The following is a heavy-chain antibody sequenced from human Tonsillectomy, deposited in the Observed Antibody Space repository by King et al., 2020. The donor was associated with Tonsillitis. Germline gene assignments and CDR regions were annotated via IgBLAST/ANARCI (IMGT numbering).Heavy chain of an antibody. CDR2: IYPGDSDT. CDR3: ARRITMVRGVHAFDI. V-gene: IGHV5-51*01. CDR1: GYSFTSYW. D-gene: IGHD3-10*01. Sequence: VQLVESGAEVKKPGESLKISCKGSGYSFTSYWIGWVRQMPGKGLEWMGIIYPGDSDTRYSPSFQGQVTISADKSIGTAYLQWSSLKASDTAMYYCARRITMVRGVHAFDIWGQGTMVTVSS. J-gene: IGHJ3*02.